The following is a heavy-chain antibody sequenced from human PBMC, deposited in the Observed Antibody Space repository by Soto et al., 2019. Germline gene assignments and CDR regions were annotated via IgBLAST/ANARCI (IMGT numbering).Heavy chain of an antibody. CDR1: GYTFTSYG. V-gene: IGHV1-18*01. Sequence: QVQLVQSGAEVKKPGASVKVSCKASGYTFTSYGISWVRQAPGQGLEWMGWISAYNGNTNYAQKLQGRVTMTTDTSTSKAYMELRSLRSDDTAVYYCARASPLTTVTTSYYYYGMDVWGQGTTVTVSS. D-gene: IGHD4-17*01. J-gene: IGHJ6*02. CDR3: ARASPLTTVTTSYYYYGMDV. CDR2: ISAYNGNT.